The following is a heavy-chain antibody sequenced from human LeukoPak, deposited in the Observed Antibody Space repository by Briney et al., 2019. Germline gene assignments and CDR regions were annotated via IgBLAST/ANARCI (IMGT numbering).Heavy chain of an antibody. J-gene: IGHJ4*02. CDR3: ARDGGSGWYNY. CDR2: IQTSEST. Sequence: PSETLSLTCTVSGGPIRGYYWNWIRQPAEKGLEWIGRIQTSESTNYNPSLKRRLTMSVDTSKNQFSLKLSSVTAADTAVYYCARDGGSGWYNYWGQGTPVTVSS. D-gene: IGHD6-19*01. V-gene: IGHV4-4*07. CDR1: GGPIRGYY.